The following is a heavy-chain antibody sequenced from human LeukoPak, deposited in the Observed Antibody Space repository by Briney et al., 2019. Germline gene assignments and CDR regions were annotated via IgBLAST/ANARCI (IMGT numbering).Heavy chain of an antibody. Sequence: GGSLRLSCAASGFPFNAYWMTWVRQAPGKGLEWVANIRQDGDMKYYVDPVKGRFTISRDNAMNSLYLQMNSLRAEDTAIYYCARSLPYGTTWYGRSDFWGQGTLVTVSS. CDR3: ARSLPYGTTWYGRSDF. J-gene: IGHJ4*02. CDR2: IRQDGDMK. V-gene: IGHV3-7*03. CDR1: GFPFNAYW. D-gene: IGHD6-13*01.